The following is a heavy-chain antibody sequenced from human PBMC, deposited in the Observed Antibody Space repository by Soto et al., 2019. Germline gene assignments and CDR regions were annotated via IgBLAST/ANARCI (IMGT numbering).Heavy chain of an antibody. CDR1: GGSISSYY. Sequence: SETLSLTCTVSGGSISSYYWSWIRQPPGKGLEWIGYIYYSGSTNYNPSLKSRVTISVDTSKNQFSLKLSSVTAADTAVYYCARVGSSGWSSYYYYGMDVWGQGTTVTVSS. CDR2: IYYSGST. CDR3: ARVGSSGWSSYYYYGMDV. J-gene: IGHJ6*02. D-gene: IGHD6-19*01. V-gene: IGHV4-59*01.